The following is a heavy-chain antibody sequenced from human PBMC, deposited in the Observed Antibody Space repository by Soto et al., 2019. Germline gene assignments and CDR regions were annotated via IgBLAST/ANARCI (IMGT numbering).Heavy chain of an antibody. Sequence: LXESLSLTCDVSGVSITSHYWNWIRQSPGMGLEWIGSTYFRGSASYNPSLKSRVTISLDTSKDQLSLTLSAVTAADSAVYYCARDLRSRGWFDPWGPGILVTVSS. J-gene: IGHJ5*02. V-gene: IGHV4-59*11. CDR3: ARDLRSRGWFDP. CDR2: TYFRGSA. CDR1: GVSITSHY.